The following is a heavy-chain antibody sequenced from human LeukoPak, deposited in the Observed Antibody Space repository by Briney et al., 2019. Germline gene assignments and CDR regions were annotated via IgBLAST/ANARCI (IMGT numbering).Heavy chain of an antibody. J-gene: IGHJ4*02. V-gene: IGHV3-23*01. D-gene: IGHD2-2*01. CDR2: ISPSGDST. CDR1: GFTFNNYA. Sequence: GGSLRLSCAASGFTFNNYAMNWVRQAPGKGLEWVSHISPSGDSTYYADPVKGRFTISRDSSKNTLSLQMNSLRAEDTAVYYCAKIPKGGYFDSWGQGTLVTVSS. CDR3: AKIPKGGYFDS.